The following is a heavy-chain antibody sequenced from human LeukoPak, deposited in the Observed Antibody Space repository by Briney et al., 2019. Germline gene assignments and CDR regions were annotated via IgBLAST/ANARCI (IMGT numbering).Heavy chain of an antibody. CDR2: IYPGDSDT. CDR1: GYSFTNYW. V-gene: IGHV5-51*01. D-gene: IGHD1-26*01. CDR3: GWASGAAVYFDY. Sequence: GESLKISCKGSGYSFTNYWIAWVRQMPGKGLEWMGIIYPGDSDTRYSPSFQGQVAISADKSILTAYLQWSSLKASDTAMYYCGWASGAAVYFDYWGQGTLVTVSS. J-gene: IGHJ4*02.